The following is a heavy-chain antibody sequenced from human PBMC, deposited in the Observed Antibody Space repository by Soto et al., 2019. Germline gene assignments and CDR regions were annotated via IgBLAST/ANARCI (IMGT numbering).Heavy chain of an antibody. CDR2: ISYDGSNK. Sequence: QVQLVESGGGVVQPGRSLRLSCAASGFTFSSYGMHWVRQAPGKGLEWVAVISYDGSNKYYADSVKGRFTISRDNSKNTLYLQMNSLRAEDTAVYYCAKVDPGGSGWFGSDYWGQGTLVTVSS. J-gene: IGHJ4*02. CDR1: GFTFSSYG. CDR3: AKVDPGGSGWFGSDY. D-gene: IGHD6-19*01. V-gene: IGHV3-30*18.